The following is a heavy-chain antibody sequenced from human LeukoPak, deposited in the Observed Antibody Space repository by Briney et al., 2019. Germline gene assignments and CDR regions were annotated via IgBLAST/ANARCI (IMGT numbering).Heavy chain of an antibody. V-gene: IGHV4-59*01. CDR2: IYYSGST. Sequence: SETLSLTCTVSGGSISSYYWSWIRQPPGKGLEWIGYIYYSGSTNYNPSLKSRVTISVDTSKNQFSLKLSSVTAADTAVYYCARVVSSIAARDAFDIWGQGTMVTVSS. D-gene: IGHD6-6*01. CDR1: GGSISSYY. CDR3: ARVVSSIAARDAFDI. J-gene: IGHJ3*02.